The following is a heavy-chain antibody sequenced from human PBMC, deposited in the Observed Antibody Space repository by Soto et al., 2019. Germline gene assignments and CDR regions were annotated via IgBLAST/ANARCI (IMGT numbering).Heavy chain of an antibody. V-gene: IGHV3-73*01. CDR3: CGYADYYIDV. D-gene: IGHD5-12*01. CDR2: IRSKANSYAT. Sequence: GGSLRLSCAASGFTFSGSAMHWVRQASGKGLEWVGRIRSKANSYATAYAASVKGRFTISRDDSKNTAYLQMNSLKTEDTAVYYCCGYADYYIDVWGKGTTVTVSS. J-gene: IGHJ6*03. CDR1: GFTFSGSA.